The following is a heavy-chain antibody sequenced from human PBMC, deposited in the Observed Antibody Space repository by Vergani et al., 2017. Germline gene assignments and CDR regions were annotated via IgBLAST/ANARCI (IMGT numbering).Heavy chain of an antibody. D-gene: IGHD2-21*02. CDR2: IYYSGST. CDR1: GGSVSSGSYY. CDR3: ARVGEAYCGGDCYLDY. Sequence: QVQLQESGPGLVKPSETLSLTCTVSGGSVSSGSYYWSWIRQPAGKGLEWIGYIYYSGSTNYNPSLQSRVTISVDTSKNQFSLKLSSVTAADTAVYYCARVGEAYCGGDCYLDYWGQGTLVTVSS. J-gene: IGHJ4*02. V-gene: IGHV4-61*10.